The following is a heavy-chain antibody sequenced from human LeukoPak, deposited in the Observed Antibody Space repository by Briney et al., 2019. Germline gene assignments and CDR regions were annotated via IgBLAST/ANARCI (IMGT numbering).Heavy chain of an antibody. CDR3: AKDSVGATTGYYYYYMDV. Sequence: GGSLRLSCAASGFTFSSYAMSWVRQAPGKGLAWVSAISGSGGSTYYADSVKGQFSISRDNSKNTLYLQMNSLRAEDTAVYYCAKDSVGATTGYYYYYMDVWGKGTTVTVSS. CDR2: ISGSGGST. V-gene: IGHV3-23*01. D-gene: IGHD1-26*01. CDR1: GFTFSSYA. J-gene: IGHJ6*03.